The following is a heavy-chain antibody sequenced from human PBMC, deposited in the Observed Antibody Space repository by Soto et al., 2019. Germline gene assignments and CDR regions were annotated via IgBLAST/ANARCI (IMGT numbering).Heavy chain of an antibody. Sequence: QVQLQESGPGLVKPSQTLSLTCTVSGGSIGSGGYYWDWIRQHPGKGPEWIGYIHYSGNTYYNPSLKSRLTISLDTSKNQFSLHLSSVTAADTAVYYCATNHDDISGRTPLLFDSWGQGILVTVSS. V-gene: IGHV4-31*03. J-gene: IGHJ4*02. CDR3: ATNHDDISGRTPLLFDS. CDR1: GGSIGSGGYY. D-gene: IGHD3-22*01. CDR2: IHYSGNT.